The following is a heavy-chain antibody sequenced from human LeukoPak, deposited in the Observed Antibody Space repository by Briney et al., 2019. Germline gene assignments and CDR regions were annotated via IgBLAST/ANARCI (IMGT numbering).Heavy chain of an antibody. CDR3: AKRDKVSGSYYHSFDY. V-gene: IGHV3-23*01. CDR2: ISGSGGST. CDR1: GFTFSSYA. Sequence: GGSLRLSCAASGFTFSSYAMSWVRQASGKGLEWVSTISGSGGSTNYADFVKGRFTISRDNSKNTLYLQLNSLRAEDTAVYYCAKRDKVSGSYYHSFDYWGQGTLVTVSS. J-gene: IGHJ4*02. D-gene: IGHD3-10*01.